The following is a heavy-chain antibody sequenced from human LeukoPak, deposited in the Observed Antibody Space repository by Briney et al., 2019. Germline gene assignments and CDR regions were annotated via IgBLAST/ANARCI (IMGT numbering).Heavy chain of an antibody. CDR1: GYSISSGYY. CDR3: ARDCSSTSCYANWFEP. Sequence: SETLSLTCTVSGYSISSGYYWGWIRQPPGKGLEWIGSIYHSGSTYYNPSLKSRVTISVDTSKSQFSLKLSSVTAADTAVYYCARDCSSTSCYANWFEPWGQGTLVTVSS. V-gene: IGHV4-38-2*02. CDR2: IYHSGST. D-gene: IGHD2-2*01. J-gene: IGHJ5*02.